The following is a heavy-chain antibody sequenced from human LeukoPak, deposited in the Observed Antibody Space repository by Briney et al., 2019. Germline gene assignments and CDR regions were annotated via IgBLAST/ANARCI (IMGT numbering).Heavy chain of an antibody. J-gene: IGHJ4*02. Sequence: SETLSLTCTVSGYSISTGYYWGWIRQPPGKGLEWIGTFSHSGSPNYNPSLKSRVTISVDTSKNQFSLNLRSVTATDTAFYYCAAAFSAYDPFDSWGQGTLVTVSS. CDR1: GYSISTGYY. D-gene: IGHD5-12*01. V-gene: IGHV4-38-2*02. CDR2: FSHSGSP. CDR3: AAAFSAYDPFDS.